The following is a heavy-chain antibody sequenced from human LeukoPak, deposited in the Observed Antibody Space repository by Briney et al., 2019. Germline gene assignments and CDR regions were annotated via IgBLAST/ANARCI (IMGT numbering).Heavy chain of an antibody. J-gene: IGHJ3*02. CDR2: IYYSGST. V-gene: IGHV4-39*01. D-gene: IGHD3-3*01. CDR1: GFTLSSYA. CDR3: ARLRITIFGVVIGGAFDI. Sequence: PGGSLRLSCAASGFTLSSYAMSWVRQPPGKGLEWIGSIYYSGSTYYNPSLKSRVTISVDTSKNQFSLKLSSVTAADTAVYYCARLRITIFGVVIGGAFDIWGQGTMVTVSS.